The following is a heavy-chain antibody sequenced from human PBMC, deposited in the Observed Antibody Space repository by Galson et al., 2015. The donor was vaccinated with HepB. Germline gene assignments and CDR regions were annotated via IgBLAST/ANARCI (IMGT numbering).Heavy chain of an antibody. D-gene: IGHD3-22*01. CDR2: ISGHGDST. V-gene: IGHV3-23*01. J-gene: IGHJ4*02. CDR1: GFTFSNCG. Sequence: SLRLSCAASGFTFSNCGMGWVRQAPGKGLEWVSSISGHGDSTYYADSGKGLFTISRDNSKNTLYLQMNSLRAEDTAVYYCAKHPPRVTLIVVVPGGWFDYWGQGTLVTVSS. CDR3: AKHPPRVTLIVVVPGGWFDY.